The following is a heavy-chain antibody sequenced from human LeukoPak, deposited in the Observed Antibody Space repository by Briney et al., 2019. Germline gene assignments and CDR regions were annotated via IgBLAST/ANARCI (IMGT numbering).Heavy chain of an antibody. Sequence: GGSLRLSCAASGFTFSSYAMHWVRQAPGKGLGWVAVISYDGSNKYYADSVKGRFTISRDNSKNTLYLQMNSLRAEDTAVYYCAVRNPIAVAGTLDYWGQGTLVTVSS. CDR2: ISYDGSNK. J-gene: IGHJ4*02. CDR3: AVRNPIAVAGTLDY. D-gene: IGHD6-19*01. V-gene: IGHV3-30-3*01. CDR1: GFTFSSYA.